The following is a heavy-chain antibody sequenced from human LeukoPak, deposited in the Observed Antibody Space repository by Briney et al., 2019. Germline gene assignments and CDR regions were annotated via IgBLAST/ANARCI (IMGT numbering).Heavy chain of an antibody. CDR1: Y. CDR2: IYYSGST. D-gene: IGHD3-10*01. Sequence: YWSWIRQPPGKGLEWIGYIYYSGSTYYNPSLKSRVTISVDTSKNQFSLKLSSVTAADTAVYYCARAYGNGMDVWGQGTTVTVSS. J-gene: IGHJ6*02. V-gene: IGHV4-30-4*01. CDR3: ARAYGNGMDV.